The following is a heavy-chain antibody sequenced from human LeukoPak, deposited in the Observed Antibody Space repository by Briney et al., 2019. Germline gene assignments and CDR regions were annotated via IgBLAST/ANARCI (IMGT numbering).Heavy chain of an antibody. CDR2: IKQDGSEK. CDR3: ARALFTMIIEASFDY. V-gene: IGHV3-7*01. CDR1: GYSFSTYW. D-gene: IGHD3-22*01. Sequence: GGSLRLSCAASGYSFSTYWMSWVRQAPGKGLEWVANIKQDGSEKYYADSVKGRFTISRDNSKNTLYLQMNSLRPEDTAVYYCARALFTMIIEASFDYWGQGTLVTVSS. J-gene: IGHJ4*02.